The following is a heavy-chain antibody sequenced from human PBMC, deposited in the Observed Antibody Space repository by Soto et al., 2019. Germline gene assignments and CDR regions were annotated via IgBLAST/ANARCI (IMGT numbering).Heavy chain of an antibody. CDR3: ARYVGTAMAPYWYFDL. Sequence: RASVKVSCKASGGTFSSYAISWVRQAPGQGLEWMGGIIPIFGTANYAQKFQGRVTITADKSTSTAYMELSSLRSEDTAVYYCARYVGTAMAPYWYFDLWGRGTLVTVSS. V-gene: IGHV1-69*06. J-gene: IGHJ2*01. D-gene: IGHD5-18*01. CDR2: IIPIFGTA. CDR1: GGTFSSYA.